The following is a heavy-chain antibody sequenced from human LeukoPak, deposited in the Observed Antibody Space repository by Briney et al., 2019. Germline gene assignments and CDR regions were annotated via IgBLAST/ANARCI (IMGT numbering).Heavy chain of an antibody. CDR1: GGSFSGYY. D-gene: IGHD1-14*01. V-gene: IGHV4-34*01. Sequence: KPSETLSLTCAVYGGSFSGYYWSWIRQPPGKGLEWIGEINHSGSTNYNPSLKSRVTISVDTSKNQFSLKLSSVTAADTAVYYCARRGNQHYYGRGRYFDYWGQGTLVTVSS. CDR2: INHSGST. J-gene: IGHJ4*02. CDR3: ARRGNQHYYGRGRYFDY.